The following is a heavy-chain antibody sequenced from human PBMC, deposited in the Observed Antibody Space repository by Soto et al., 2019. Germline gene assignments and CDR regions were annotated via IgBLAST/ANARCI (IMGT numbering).Heavy chain of an antibody. CDR2: IIPIFGTA. CDR3: ARYMVRGVILLSYYYGMDV. J-gene: IGHJ6*02. D-gene: IGHD3-10*01. Sequence: ASVKVSCKASGGTFSSYAISWVRQAPGQGLEWMGGIIPIFGTANYAQKFQGRVTITADESTSTAYMELSSLRSEDTAVYYCARYMVRGVILLSYYYGMDVWGQGTTVTVSS. CDR1: GGTFSSYA. V-gene: IGHV1-69*13.